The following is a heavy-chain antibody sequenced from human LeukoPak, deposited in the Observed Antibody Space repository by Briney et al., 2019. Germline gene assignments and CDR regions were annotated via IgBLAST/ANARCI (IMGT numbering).Heavy chain of an antibody. J-gene: IGHJ6*04. D-gene: IGHD3-9*01. Sequence: ASVKVSCKASGGTFSSYAISWVRQAPGQGLEWMGGIIPIFGTANYAQRFQGRVTITADKSTSTAYMELSSLRSEDTAVYYCARAGPAYYDILTGYSSGPHGYYYGMDVWGKGTTVTVSS. CDR2: IIPIFGTA. CDR1: GGTFSSYA. CDR3: ARAGPAYYDILTGYSSGPHGYYYGMDV. V-gene: IGHV1-69*06.